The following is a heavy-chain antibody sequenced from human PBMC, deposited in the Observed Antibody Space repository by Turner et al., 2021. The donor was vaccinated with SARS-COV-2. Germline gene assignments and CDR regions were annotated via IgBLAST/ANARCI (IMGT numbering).Heavy chain of an antibody. J-gene: IGHJ3*02. V-gene: IGHV3-48*02. CDR2: ISGNSGRI. Sequence: DVQLVESGGGLAQPGGSLTLSFAASGFPFRSYTINWVRQAPGKGLEWSAYISGNSGRINYADSVQGRFTVSRDNAKNSVHLKMDSLRHEDTAMYYCARDQWEPVHDAFDIWGQGTKVTVSS. CDR1: GFPFRSYT. D-gene: IGHD1-26*01. CDR3: ARDQWEPVHDAFDI.